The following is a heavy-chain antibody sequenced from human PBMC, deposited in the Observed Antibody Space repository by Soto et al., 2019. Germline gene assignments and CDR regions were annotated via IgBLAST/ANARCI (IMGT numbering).Heavy chain of an antibody. Sequence: SETLSLTCTVPADSFISDEYYWSWIRQPPGKSPERIGYIYYSGNTYYNPSLKSRVFISVDRSKNQFSLQLSSVTAADTAVYYCARESDYWSRGPLVTVSS. J-gene: IGHJ4*02. CDR1: ADSFISDEYY. CDR2: IYYSGNT. CDR3: ARESDY. V-gene: IGHV4-30-4*08.